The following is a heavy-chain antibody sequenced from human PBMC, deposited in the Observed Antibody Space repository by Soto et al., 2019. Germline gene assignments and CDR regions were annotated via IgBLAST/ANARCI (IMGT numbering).Heavy chain of an antibody. V-gene: IGHV3-23*01. J-gene: IGHJ4*02. Sequence: GGSLRLSCAASGFTFSSYAMSWVRQAPGKGLEWVSGISGSGGSTYYADSVKGRFTISRDNSKNTLYLQMNSLRAEDTAVYYCGRAVTYSSYYFDYWGQGTLVTVSS. D-gene: IGHD4-17*01. CDR1: GFTFSSYA. CDR3: GRAVTYSSYYFDY. CDR2: ISGSGGST.